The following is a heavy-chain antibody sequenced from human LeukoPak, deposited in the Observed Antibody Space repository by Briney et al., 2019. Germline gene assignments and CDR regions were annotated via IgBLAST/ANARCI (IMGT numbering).Heavy chain of an antibody. V-gene: IGHV3-23*01. Sequence: PGGSLRLSCAASGFTFYSYAMSWVRQAPGKGLEWVSGISGSGGHTYHADSVKGRFTISRDNTKNSPFLQISSLRGEDSAVYYCAREPSQLWIDNWGQGTRVIVSS. D-gene: IGHD5-18*01. CDR1: GFTFYSYA. CDR3: AREPSQLWIDN. J-gene: IGHJ4*02. CDR2: ISGSGGHT.